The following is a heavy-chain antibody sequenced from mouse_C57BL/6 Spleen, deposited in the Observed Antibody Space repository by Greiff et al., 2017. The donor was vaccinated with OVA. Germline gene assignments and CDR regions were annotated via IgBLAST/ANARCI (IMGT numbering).Heavy chain of an antibody. CDR2: IHPNSGST. Sequence: QVQLQQSGAELVKPGASVKLSCKASGYTFTSYWMHWVKQRPGQGLEWIGMIHPNSGSTNYNEKFKSKATLTVDKSSSTAYMQLSSLTSEDSAVYYCARRDGNYPYYAMDYWGQGTSVTVSS. CDR3: ARRDGNYPYYAMDY. CDR1: GYTFTSYW. D-gene: IGHD2-1*01. V-gene: IGHV1-64*01. J-gene: IGHJ4*01.